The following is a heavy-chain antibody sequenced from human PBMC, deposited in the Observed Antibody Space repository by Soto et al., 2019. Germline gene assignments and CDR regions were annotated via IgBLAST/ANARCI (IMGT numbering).Heavy chain of an antibody. J-gene: IGHJ6*02. V-gene: IGHV5-51*01. CDR1: GYSFTSYW. CDR3: ASGSGGTDYYYGMDV. CDR2: IYPGDSDT. Sequence: PGESLKISCKGSGYSFTSYWIGWVRQMPGKGLEWMGIIYPGDSDTRYSPSFQGQVTISADKSISTAYLQWSSLKASDTAMYYCASGSGGTDYYYGMDVWGQGTTVTVSS. D-gene: IGHD3-10*01.